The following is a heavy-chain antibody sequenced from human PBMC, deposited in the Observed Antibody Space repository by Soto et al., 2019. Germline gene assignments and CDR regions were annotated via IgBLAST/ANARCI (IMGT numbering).Heavy chain of an antibody. D-gene: IGHD2-15*01. V-gene: IGHV3-30*18. Sequence: GGALRLSCAASGFTFGSYGMHWVRQAPGKGLECLALISYDGGRKYYGDSVEGRFTPSRDNSEDSLYMQMESLRRADTAVYYCAKRHYGGNPEVYGMDVWGQATTVTVSS. J-gene: IGHJ6*02. CDR3: AKRHYGGNPEVYGMDV. CDR2: ISYDGGRK. CDR1: GFTFGSYG.